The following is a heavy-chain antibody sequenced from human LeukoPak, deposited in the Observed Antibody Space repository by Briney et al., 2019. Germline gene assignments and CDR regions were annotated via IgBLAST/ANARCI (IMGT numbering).Heavy chain of an antibody. V-gene: IGHV4-34*01. Sequence: NASETLSLTCAVYGGSFSGYYWSWIRQPPGKGLEWIGEINHSGSTNYNPSLKSRVTISVDTSKNQFSLKLSSVTAADTAVYYCARHGQRWLQPAYYFDYWGQGTLVTVSS. CDR1: GGSFSGYY. J-gene: IGHJ4*02. CDR2: INHSGST. D-gene: IGHD5-24*01. CDR3: ARHGQRWLQPAYYFDY.